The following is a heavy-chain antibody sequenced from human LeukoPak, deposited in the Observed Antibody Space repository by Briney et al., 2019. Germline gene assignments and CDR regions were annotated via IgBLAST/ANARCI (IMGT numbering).Heavy chain of an antibody. CDR1: GFTFSSYA. V-gene: IGHV3-23*01. Sequence: GGSLRLSCAASGFTFSSYAMSWVRQAPGKGLEWVSAISGSGGSTYYADSVKGRFTISRDNSKNTLYLQMNSLRAEDTAVYYCAKVSGGGYYYVDYYGMDVWGQGTTVTVSS. CDR2: ISGSGGST. D-gene: IGHD3-22*01. J-gene: IGHJ6*02. CDR3: AKVSGGGYYYVDYYGMDV.